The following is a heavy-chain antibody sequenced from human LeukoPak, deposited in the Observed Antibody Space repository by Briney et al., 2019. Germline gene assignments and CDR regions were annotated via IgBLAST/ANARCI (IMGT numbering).Heavy chain of an antibody. CDR1: GGSISSGGYY. CDR2: IYYSGST. Sequence: SQTLSLTCTVSGGSISSGGYYWSWIRQHPGKGREWIGYIYYSGSTYYNPSLKSRVTISVDTSKNQFSLKLSSVTAADTAVYYCARTRTGPHSSGYYLNFDYWGQGTLVTVSS. CDR3: ARTRTGPHSSGYYLNFDY. D-gene: IGHD3-22*01. V-gene: IGHV4-31*03. J-gene: IGHJ4*02.